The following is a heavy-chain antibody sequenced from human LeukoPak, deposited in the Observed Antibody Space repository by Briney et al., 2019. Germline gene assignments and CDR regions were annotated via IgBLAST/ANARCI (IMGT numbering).Heavy chain of an antibody. CDR3: ARGYCSGGGCSVLDAFDG. D-gene: IGHD2-15*01. V-gene: IGHV1-46*01. J-gene: IGHJ3*01. CDR2: SNPSGGST. Sequence: GASVKVSCKASGYTFTGYYIHWARRAPGQGLEWMGKSNPSGGSTSYPQKFQGRVTMTRDTSTTTVYMELSTLRSEDTAIYYCARGYCSGGGCSVLDAFDGWGQGTMVTVSS. CDR1: GYTFTGYY.